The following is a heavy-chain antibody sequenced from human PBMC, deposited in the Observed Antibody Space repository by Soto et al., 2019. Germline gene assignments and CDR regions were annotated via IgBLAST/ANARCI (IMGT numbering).Heavy chain of an antibody. CDR2: IITFFGAA. CDR1: GGRFTTYA. D-gene: IGHD1-1*01. J-gene: IGHJ6*02. V-gene: IGHV1-69*01. CDR3: ARGGKERFRGSGMDV. Sequence: QVQLVQSGAEVRKPGSSVRVSCKASGGRFTTYAFNWMRQAPGQGLEGLGGIITFFGAAMYAQKFQGRVTMTADELTTTAYMELSGLRSEDTAVYYCARGGKERFRGSGMDVWGQGTTVTVSS.